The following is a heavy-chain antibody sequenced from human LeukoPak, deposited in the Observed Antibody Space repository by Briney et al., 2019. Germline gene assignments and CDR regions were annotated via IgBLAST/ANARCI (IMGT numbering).Heavy chain of an antibody. V-gene: IGHV4-4*07. CDR2: LYTSGDT. Sequence: SETLSLTCTVSGGSNSSYHWSWIRQPAGKGLEWIGRLYTSGDTNYNPSLKSRVSMSVDTSKSQFSLELNSVTAADTAVYYCARSGSYANDAFHIWGQGTMVTVSS. CDR3: ARSGSYANDAFHI. CDR1: GGSNSSYH. J-gene: IGHJ3*02. D-gene: IGHD1-26*01.